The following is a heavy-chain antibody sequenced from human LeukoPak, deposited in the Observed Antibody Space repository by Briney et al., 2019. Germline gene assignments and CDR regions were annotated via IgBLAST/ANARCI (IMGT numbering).Heavy chain of an antibody. CDR2: ISGTGGST. CDR3: ARDFRGSVDAFDI. Sequence: GGSLRLSCAASGFTFSNYAMSWVRQAPGKGLEWVAGISGTGGSTFYADSVRGRFTISRDNAKNSLYLQMNRLRVEDTAVYYCARDFRGSVDAFDIWGQGTMVTVSS. CDR1: GFTFSNYA. J-gene: IGHJ3*02. V-gene: IGHV3-23*01.